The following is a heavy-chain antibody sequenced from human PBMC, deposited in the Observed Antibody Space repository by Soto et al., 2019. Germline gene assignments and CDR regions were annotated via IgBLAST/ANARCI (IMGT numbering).Heavy chain of an antibody. D-gene: IGHD3-10*01. V-gene: IGHV4-39*02. CDR3: AREWRRGASMVRGARLGLAV. CDR2: IYDSGST. Sequence: QLQLQESGPGLVKPSETLSLTCTVSGGSISSSDYYWGWIRQPPGKGLEWVGSIYDSGSTYYNPSLRSRVAASVDGAGTQASLKLSCVTAADSAVYYCAREWRRGASMVRGARLGLAVWGQGPTVTVSS. J-gene: IGHJ6*02. CDR1: GGSISSSDYY.